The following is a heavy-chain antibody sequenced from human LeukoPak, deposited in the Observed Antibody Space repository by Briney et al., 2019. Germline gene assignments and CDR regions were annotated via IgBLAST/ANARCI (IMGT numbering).Heavy chain of an antibody. Sequence: GSPRLSFVNTSVIFDKFWIPWGRPAPGKGGGGGAVISHDGSHKFYGDFVKGRFTTSRDKSKNTVYLQMDALRPEDTARYYCAKVGQGQVAEAFDIWGQGTMVTVSP. CDR3: AKVGQGQVAEAFDI. CDR2: ISHDGSHK. V-gene: IGHV3-30*18. CDR1: SVIFDKFW. J-gene: IGHJ3*02. D-gene: IGHD1-26*01.